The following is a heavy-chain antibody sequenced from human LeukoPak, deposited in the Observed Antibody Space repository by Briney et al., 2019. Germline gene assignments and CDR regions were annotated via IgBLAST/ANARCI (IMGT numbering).Heavy chain of an antibody. J-gene: IGHJ6*02. CDR3: TRTRDGQNYEYNYYHGMDV. D-gene: IGHD5-24*01. CDR2: IRSKANNYAS. V-gene: IGHV3-73*01. Sequence: PGGALRLSCAASGFTFSGSAMHWVRQASGKGLERVGRIRSKANNYASAYAASVKGRFSISRDDSKNTAYLQVNSLKTEDTAVYYCTRTRDGQNYEYNYYHGMDVWGQGTTVTVSS. CDR1: GFTFSGSA.